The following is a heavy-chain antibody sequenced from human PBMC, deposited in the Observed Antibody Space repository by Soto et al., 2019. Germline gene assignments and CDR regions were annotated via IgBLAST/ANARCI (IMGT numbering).Heavy chain of an antibody. CDR2: MYNSGTS. CDR3: ARRLTGSSAFDF. CDR1: GGSISSGTYY. J-gene: IGHJ4*01. D-gene: IGHD3-9*01. Sequence: QVQLQESGPGLLKPSQTLSLTCSVSGGSISSGTYYWSWIRHRPGKGLQWIGYMYNSGTSSYSPSLKSRSVLSVDTSKNQFSLKLTSVTAADTATYFCARRLTGSSAFDFWGLGMLVTVSS. V-gene: IGHV4-31*03.